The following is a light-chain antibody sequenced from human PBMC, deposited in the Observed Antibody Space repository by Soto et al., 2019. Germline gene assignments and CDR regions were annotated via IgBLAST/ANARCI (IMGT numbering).Light chain of an antibody. CDR2: KAS. V-gene: IGKV1-5*03. CDR1: QNIGDS. Sequence: DIQMTQSPSTLSAYVGDRVTITCRASQNIGDSLAWFQQKLGKAPKLLIYKASILETGVPSRVSGSGSGTEFSLTINSLQPDDFATYFCQHYDSYSYDFGQGTKLEIK. CDR3: QHYDSYSYD. J-gene: IGKJ2*01.